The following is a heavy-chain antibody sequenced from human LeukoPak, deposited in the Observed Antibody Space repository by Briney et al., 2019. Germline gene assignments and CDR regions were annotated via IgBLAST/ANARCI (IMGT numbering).Heavy chain of an antibody. CDR1: GYTFTGYY. CDR2: INPNSGGT. Sequence: ASVKVSCKASGYTFTGYYIHWMRQAPGQGLEWMGWINPNSGGTNYAQKFQGRVTMTRDTSISTAYMELSRLRSDDTAVYYCARHRSGKAYGMDVWGQGTTVTVSS. D-gene: IGHD3-10*01. CDR3: ARHRSGKAYGMDV. V-gene: IGHV1-2*02. J-gene: IGHJ6*02.